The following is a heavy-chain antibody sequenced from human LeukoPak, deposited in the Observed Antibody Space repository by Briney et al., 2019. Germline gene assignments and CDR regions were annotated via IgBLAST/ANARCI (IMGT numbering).Heavy chain of an antibody. Sequence: MASETLSLTCAVSGYSISSGYYWGWIRQPPGKGLEWIGSIYHSGSTYYNPSLKSRVTISVDTSKNQFSLKLSSVTAADTAVYYCARDSSGWYWFDPWGQGTLVTVSS. D-gene: IGHD6-19*01. CDR2: IYHSGST. CDR3: ARDSSGWYWFDP. J-gene: IGHJ5*02. CDR1: GYSISSGYY. V-gene: IGHV4-38-2*01.